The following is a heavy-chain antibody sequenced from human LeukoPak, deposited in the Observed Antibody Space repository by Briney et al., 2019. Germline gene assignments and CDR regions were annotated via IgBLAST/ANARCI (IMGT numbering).Heavy chain of an antibody. Sequence: GGSLRLSCAASGFTFDDYAMHWVRQAPGKGLEWVSGISWNSGSTYYADSVKGRFTISRDNSKNTLYLQMNSLRAEDTAVYYCAKSGDYWGQGTLVTVSS. V-gene: IGHV3-23*01. CDR3: AKSGDY. CDR1: GFTFDDYA. J-gene: IGHJ4*02. CDR2: ISWNSGST.